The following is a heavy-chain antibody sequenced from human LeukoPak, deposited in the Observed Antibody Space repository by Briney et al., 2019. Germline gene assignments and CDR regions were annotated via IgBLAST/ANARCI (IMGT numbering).Heavy chain of an antibody. CDR3: ARLSADYYDSSGYYYYYMNV. CDR1: GGSISSSNYY. J-gene: IGHJ6*03. V-gene: IGHV4-39*01. Sequence: SETLSLTCSVSGGSISSSNYYWGWIRQPPGKGLEWIGCIYYSGSTYYNPSLKSRVTLSVDTSKNQFSLKLSSVTAADTAVYYCARLSADYYDSSGYYYYYMNVWGKGTTVTISS. CDR2: IYYSGST. D-gene: IGHD3-22*01.